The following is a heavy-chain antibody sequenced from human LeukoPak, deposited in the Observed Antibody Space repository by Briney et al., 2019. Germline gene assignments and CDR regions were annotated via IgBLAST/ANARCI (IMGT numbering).Heavy chain of an antibody. CDR2: SRNKANSYTT. CDR1: GFTFSNYA. V-gene: IGHV3-72*01. CDR3: ARGRGYSGGSLGY. Sequence: GGSLRLSCAASGFTFSNYAMSWVRQAPGKGLEWIGRSRNKANSYTTEYAASVKGRFTVSRDDSKNSLYLQMNSLRTEDTAVYYCARGRGYSGGSLGYWGQGTLVTVSS. J-gene: IGHJ4*02. D-gene: IGHD5-12*01.